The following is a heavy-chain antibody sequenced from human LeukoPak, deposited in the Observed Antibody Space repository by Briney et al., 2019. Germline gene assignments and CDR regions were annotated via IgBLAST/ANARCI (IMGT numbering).Heavy chain of an antibody. V-gene: IGHV1-8*01. Sequence: ASVKVSCKASGYTFTSYDINWVRQAPGQGLEWMGWMNPNSGNTGYAQKFQGRFTMTRNTSISTAYMELSSLRSEDTAVYYCARVRYIYSSSWSFAYWGQGTLVTVSS. D-gene: IGHD6-13*01. CDR3: ARVRYIYSSSWSFAY. CDR1: GYTFTSYD. J-gene: IGHJ4*02. CDR2: MNPNSGNT.